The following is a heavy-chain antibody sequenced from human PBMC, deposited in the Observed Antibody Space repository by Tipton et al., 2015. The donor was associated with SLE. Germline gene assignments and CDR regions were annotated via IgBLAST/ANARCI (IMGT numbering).Heavy chain of an antibody. CDR2: IHYSGVT. D-gene: IGHD2-8*01. Sequence: PGLVKPSETLSLTCGVYGGSIIDYYWTWLRQPPGKGLEWIGYIHYSGVTNYNPSLKSRVTMSLGPSENGFSLRLKSVTAADTAVSYCARDARSVQIGGALDIWGQWTLVTVSS. J-gene: IGHJ3*02. CDR3: ARDARSVQIGGALDI. CDR1: GGSIIDYY. V-gene: IGHV4-59*01.